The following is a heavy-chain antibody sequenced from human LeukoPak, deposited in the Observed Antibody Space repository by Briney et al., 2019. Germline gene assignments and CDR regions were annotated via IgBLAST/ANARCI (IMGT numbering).Heavy chain of an antibody. CDR2: ISTNGGHT. J-gene: IGHJ4*02. V-gene: IGHV3-64D*09. CDR3: VKDLLGYCSSTSCYATGPFDY. Sequence: GGSLRLSCSASGFSFSNYAMHLVRQAPGKGLEYVSAISTNGGHTYYADSVQGRFTISRDDSKNTLYLQMSSLRAEDTALYYCVKDLLGYCSSTSCYATGPFDYWGQGTLVTVSS. CDR1: GFSFSNYA. D-gene: IGHD2-2*01.